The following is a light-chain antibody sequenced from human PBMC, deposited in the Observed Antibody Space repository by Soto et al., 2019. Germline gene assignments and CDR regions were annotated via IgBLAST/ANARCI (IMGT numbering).Light chain of an antibody. J-gene: IGKJ1*01. V-gene: IGKV1-16*02. CDR2: ATF. CDR1: QGIRNS. CDR3: QQYDIYPRT. Sequence: DIQMTQSPSSLSASVGDRVTITCRASQGIRNSLAWFQQKPGKAPKCLIYATFKLQSGVPSKFSGSGSGTEFNLTISSLQPEDFATYYCQQYDIYPRTFGQGTKVEIK.